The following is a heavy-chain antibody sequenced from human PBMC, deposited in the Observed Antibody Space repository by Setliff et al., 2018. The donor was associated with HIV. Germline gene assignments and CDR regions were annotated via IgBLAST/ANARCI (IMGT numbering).Heavy chain of an antibody. CDR1: GFVFSDFW. D-gene: IGHD6-19*01. J-gene: IGHJ1*01. CDR3: AKDGSGWSQH. Sequence: GSLRLSCAASGFVFSDFWMSWARQAPGKGLEWVANINDDGNKKYYVGSVRGRFTISRDNAKNSLYLHMNSLRVDDTAVYYCAKDGSGWSQHWGQGTRVTVSS. V-gene: IGHV3-7*03. CDR2: INDDGNKK.